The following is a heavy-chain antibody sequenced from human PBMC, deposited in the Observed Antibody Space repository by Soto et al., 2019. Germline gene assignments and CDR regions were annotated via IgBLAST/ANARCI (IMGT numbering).Heavy chain of an antibody. CDR1: GGSISSSSYY. V-gene: IGHV4-39*01. CDR3: ARGGWLRSHFDY. J-gene: IGHJ4*02. D-gene: IGHD5-12*01. Sequence: SETLSLTCTVSGGSISSSSYYWGWIRQPPGKGLEWIGSIYYSGSTYYNPSLKSRVTISVDTSKNQFSLRLSSVTAADTAFYYCARGGWLRSHFDYWGQGTLVTVSS. CDR2: IYYSGST.